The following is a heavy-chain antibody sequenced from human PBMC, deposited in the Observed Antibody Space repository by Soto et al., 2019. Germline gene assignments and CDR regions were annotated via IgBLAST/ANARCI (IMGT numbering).Heavy chain of an antibody. CDR1: GYPFTGYY. J-gene: IGHJ3*02. Sequence: XSVKVSCKASGYPFTGYYMHWVRQAPGQGLEWMGWINPNSGGTNYAQKFQCWVTMTRDTSISTAYMELSRLRSDDTAVYYCARDRGAFDIWGQGTMVTVSS. CDR3: ARDRGAFDI. CDR2: INPNSGGT. V-gene: IGHV1-2*04.